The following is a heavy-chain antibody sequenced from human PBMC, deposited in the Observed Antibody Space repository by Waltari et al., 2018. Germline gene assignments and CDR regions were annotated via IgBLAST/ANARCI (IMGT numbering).Heavy chain of an antibody. Sequence: EVQLEQSGAEVKKPGESLKISCKGSGYIFTGSWTGWVRQMPGTGLEWMGSIYPGDSDTTYSPSRQGQVSITADKSVTTAYLQWSSLKASDTAMYYCARRSSYCSGGSCHFDYWGQGTLVTVSS. CDR1: GYIFTGSW. CDR3: ARRSSYCSGGSCHFDY. D-gene: IGHD2-15*01. J-gene: IGHJ4*02. V-gene: IGHV5-51*01. CDR2: IYPGDSDT.